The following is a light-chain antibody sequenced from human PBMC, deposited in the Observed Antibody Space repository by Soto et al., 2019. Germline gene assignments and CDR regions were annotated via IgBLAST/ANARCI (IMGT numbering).Light chain of an antibody. J-gene: IGKJ4*01. Sequence: EIVLTQSPGTLSLSPGERATLSCRASQTVRTNYLAWFQHKPGQAPRLLIYGASSRATGIPDKFSSSASGTDFTLTINRLEPEDFGVYFCQQYSDSPPTFGGGTKVEIK. CDR3: QQYSDSPPT. CDR2: GAS. CDR1: QTVRTNY. V-gene: IGKV3-20*01.